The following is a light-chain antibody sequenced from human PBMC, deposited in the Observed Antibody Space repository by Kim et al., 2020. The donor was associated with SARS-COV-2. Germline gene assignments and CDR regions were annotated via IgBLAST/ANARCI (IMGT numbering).Light chain of an antibody. V-gene: IGLV3-19*01. Sequence: ALGQTVRITCQGDSLRSYYASWYQQKPVQAPVLVIYGKNNRPSGIPDLFSGSSSGNTASLTITGAQAEDEADYYCNSRDSSGNHLVFGGGTQLTVL. CDR2: GKN. CDR1: SLRSYY. J-gene: IGLJ2*01. CDR3: NSRDSSGNHLV.